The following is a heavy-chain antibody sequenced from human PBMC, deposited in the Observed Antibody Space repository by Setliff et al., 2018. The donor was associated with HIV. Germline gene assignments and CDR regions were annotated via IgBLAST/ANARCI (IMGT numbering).Heavy chain of an antibody. V-gene: IGHV3-21*01. CDR1: GFTFSSYS. Sequence: PGGSLRLSCAASGFTFSSYSMNWVRQAPGKGLEWVSSISSSSSYIYYADSVKGRFTISRDDAKNLLYLQMNRLRAEDTAVYYCARAPPYYYGSGTDDAFDIWGQGTMVTVSS. CDR3: ARAPPYYYGSGTDDAFDI. CDR2: ISSSSSYI. J-gene: IGHJ3*02. D-gene: IGHD3-10*01.